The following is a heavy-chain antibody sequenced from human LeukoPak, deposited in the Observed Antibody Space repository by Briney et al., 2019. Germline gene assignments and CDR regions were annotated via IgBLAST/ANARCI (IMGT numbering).Heavy chain of an antibody. CDR1: GFTFIGSA. V-gene: IGHV3-73*01. Sequence: SGGSLKLSCAASGFTFIGSAMHWVRQASGKGLEWVGRIRSKANSYATAYAASVKGRFTISRDDSKNTAYLQMNSLKTEDTAVYYCTRQADTAMVTDYYYYYMDVWGKGTTVTVSS. J-gene: IGHJ6*03. CDR2: IRSKANSYAT. CDR3: TRQADTAMVTDYYYYYMDV. D-gene: IGHD5-18*01.